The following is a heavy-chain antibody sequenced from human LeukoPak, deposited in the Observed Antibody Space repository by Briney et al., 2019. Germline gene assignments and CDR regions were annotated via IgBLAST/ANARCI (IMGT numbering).Heavy chain of an antibody. D-gene: IGHD1-26*01. CDR1: GFTFSSYE. J-gene: IGHJ4*02. CDR3: ARVASGNYYSDY. V-gene: IGHV3-48*03. CDR2: ISSSGSTI. Sequence: GGSLRLSCAASGFTFSSYEMNWVRQAPGKGLEWVSYISSSGSTIYYADSVKGRFTISRDNAKNSLYLQMNSLRAEDTAVYYCARVASGNYYSDYWGQGTLVTVSS.